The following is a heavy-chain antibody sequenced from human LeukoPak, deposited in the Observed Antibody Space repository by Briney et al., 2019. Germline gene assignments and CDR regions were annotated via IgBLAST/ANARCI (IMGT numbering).Heavy chain of an antibody. Sequence: GGSLRLSCAASGFTFSSYGMHWVRQAPGKGLEWVAVISYDGSNKYYADSVKGRFTISRDNSKNTLYLQMNSLRAEDTAVYYCAKGYTSGWSGFSVFDYWGQGTLVTVSS. CDR2: ISYDGSNK. CDR3: AKGYTSGWSGFSVFDY. V-gene: IGHV3-30*18. CDR1: GFTFSSYG. J-gene: IGHJ4*02. D-gene: IGHD6-19*01.